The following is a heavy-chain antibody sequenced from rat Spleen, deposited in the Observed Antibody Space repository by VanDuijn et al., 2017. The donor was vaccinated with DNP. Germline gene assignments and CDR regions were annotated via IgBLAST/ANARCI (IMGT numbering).Heavy chain of an antibody. D-gene: IGHD1-11*01. V-gene: IGHV5S10*01. CDR1: GFTFNDYN. CDR3: TTDFERGY. CDR2: ISYEGSST. Sequence: EVQLVESGGSLIQPGGSLKLSCAASGFTFNDYNMAWVRQAPKKGLDWVATISYEGSSTYYRDSVKGRFTISRDNAKSILYLQMDSLRSEDTATFYCTTDFERGYWGQGVMVTVSS. J-gene: IGHJ2*01.